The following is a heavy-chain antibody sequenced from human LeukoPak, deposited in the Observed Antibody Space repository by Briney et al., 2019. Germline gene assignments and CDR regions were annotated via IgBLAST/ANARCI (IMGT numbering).Heavy chain of an antibody. Sequence: ASVKVSCKASGYTFTGYYMHWVRQAPGQGLEWMGWINPNSGGTNYAQKFQGRVTMTRDTSISTAYMGLSRLRSDDTAVYYCARDRTYCSSTSCYTEFDYWGQGTLVTVSS. CDR3: ARDRTYCSSTSCYTEFDY. D-gene: IGHD2-2*01. V-gene: IGHV1-2*02. J-gene: IGHJ4*02. CDR2: INPNSGGT. CDR1: GYTFTGYY.